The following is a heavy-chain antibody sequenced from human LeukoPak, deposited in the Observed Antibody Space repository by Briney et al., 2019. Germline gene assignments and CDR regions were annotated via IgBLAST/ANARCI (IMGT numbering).Heavy chain of an antibody. D-gene: IGHD3-22*01. V-gene: IGHV1-69*04. J-gene: IGHJ5*02. Sequence: GASVKVSCKASGGTFSSYAISWVRQAPGQGLEWMGRIIPIFGIANYAQKFQGRVTITADKSTSTAYMELSSLRSEDTAVYYCARDLSRVLDSSGYYYWNWFDPWGQGTLVTVSS. CDR2: IIPIFGIA. CDR1: GGTFSSYA. CDR3: ARDLSRVLDSSGYYYWNWFDP.